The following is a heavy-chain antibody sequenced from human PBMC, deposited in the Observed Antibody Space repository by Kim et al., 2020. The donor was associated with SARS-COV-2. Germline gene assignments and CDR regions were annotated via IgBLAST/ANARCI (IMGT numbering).Heavy chain of an antibody. V-gene: IGHV3-23*01. J-gene: IGHJ5*01. CDR2: VNNGGNP. CDR3: AKDHPSGGWPAFDS. D-gene: IGHD2-15*01. CDR1: GFNFRGYA. Sequence: GGSLRLSCAASGFNFRGYAMSWVRQAPGKGPEWVASVNNGGNPYYAGSVKGRFTVSRDNSNDMFYLQMDSLRTEDTAVYYWAKDHPSGGWPAFDSWGQGILVTVSS.